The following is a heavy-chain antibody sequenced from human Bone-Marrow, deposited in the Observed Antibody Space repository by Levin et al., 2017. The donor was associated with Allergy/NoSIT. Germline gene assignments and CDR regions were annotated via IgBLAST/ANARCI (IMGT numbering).Heavy chain of an antibody. Sequence: GGSLRLSCAASGFTFSRHPMHWVRQAPGKGLEWVAVISYDGDNQYYTDSVKGRFTISRDNSKNTLFLQMNSLRVEDTAVYYCARDRRSGYYFIGKYYGMDVWGQGTTVTVSS. CDR1: GFTFSRHP. J-gene: IGHJ6*02. V-gene: IGHV3-30*04. D-gene: IGHD2/OR15-2a*01. CDR3: ARDRRSGYYFIGKYYGMDV. CDR2: ISYDGDNQ.